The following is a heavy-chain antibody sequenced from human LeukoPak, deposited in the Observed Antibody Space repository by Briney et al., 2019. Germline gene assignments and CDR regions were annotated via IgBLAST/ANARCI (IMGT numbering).Heavy chain of an antibody. V-gene: IGHV1-46*01. J-gene: IGHJ5*02. CDR1: GYTFTGYY. D-gene: IGHD6-13*01. CDR3: ARGGHRQLAPNWFDP. CDR2: INPSGGST. Sequence: GASVKVSCKASGYTFTGYYMHWVRQAPGQGLEWMGIINPSGGSTSYAQKFQGRVTMTRDMSTSTVYMELSSLRSEDTAVYYCARGGHRQLAPNWFDPWGQGTLVTVSS.